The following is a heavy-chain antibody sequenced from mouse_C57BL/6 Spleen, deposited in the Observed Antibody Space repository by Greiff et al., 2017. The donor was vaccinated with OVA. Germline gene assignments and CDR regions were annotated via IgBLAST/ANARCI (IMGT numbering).Heavy chain of an antibody. J-gene: IGHJ2*01. CDR1: GFNIKDYY. D-gene: IGHD1-1*01. CDR2: IDPEDGET. CDR3: ARDPTTVVLDY. V-gene: IGHV14-2*01. Sequence: EVKVVESGAELVKPGASVKLSCTASGFNIKDYYMHWVKQRTEQGLEWIGRIDPEDGETKYAPKFQGKATITADTSSNTAYLQLSSLTSEDTAVYYCARDPTTVVLDYWGQGTTLTVSS.